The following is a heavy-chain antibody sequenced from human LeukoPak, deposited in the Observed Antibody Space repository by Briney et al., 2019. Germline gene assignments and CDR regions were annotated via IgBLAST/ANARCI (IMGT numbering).Heavy chain of an antibody. J-gene: IGHJ6*02. D-gene: IGHD3-10*01. CDR2: VSSTGST. CDR1: GGSINNHH. CDR3: AGDIANSESYWGDYFYFYGMDV. V-gene: IGHV4-4*07. Sequence: SETLPLTCNVSGGSINNHHWSWIRQPAGKGLEWIGRVSSTGSTNYNPSLTSRLTMSVDTSNKQFSLRLRSVTAADTAVYYCAGDIANSESYWGDYFYFYGMDVWGQGTTVTVSS.